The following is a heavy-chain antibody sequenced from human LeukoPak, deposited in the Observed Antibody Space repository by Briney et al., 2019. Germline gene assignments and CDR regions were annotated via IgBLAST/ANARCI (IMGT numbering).Heavy chain of an antibody. V-gene: IGHV1-24*01. CDR3: ATWDKVPGRNWFDP. D-gene: IGHD5-12*01. CDR2: FDPEDGET. CDR1: GYTLTELS. J-gene: IGHJ5*02. Sequence: ASVKVSCTVSGYTLTELSMHWVRQAPGKGLEWMGGFDPEDGETIYAQKFQGRVTMTEDTSTDTAYMELSSLRSEDTAVYYCATWDKVPGRNWFDPWGQGTLVTVSS.